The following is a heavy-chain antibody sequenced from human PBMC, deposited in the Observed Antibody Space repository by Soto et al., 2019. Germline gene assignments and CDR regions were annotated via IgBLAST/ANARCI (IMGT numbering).Heavy chain of an antibody. V-gene: IGHV1-2*02. CDR1: GYTFTGCY. CDR3: ARALFPLYGSGSSPDY. J-gene: IGHJ4*02. D-gene: IGHD3-10*01. CDR2: INPNSGGT. Sequence: ASVKVSCKASGYTFTGCYMHWVRQAPGQGLEWMGWINPNSGGTNYAQKFQGRVTMTRDTSTSTAYMELSRLRSDDTAVYYCARALFPLYGSGSSPDYWGQGTLVTVSS.